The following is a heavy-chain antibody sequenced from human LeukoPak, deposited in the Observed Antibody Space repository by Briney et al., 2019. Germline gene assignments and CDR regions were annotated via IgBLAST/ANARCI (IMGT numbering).Heavy chain of an antibody. CDR3: ARSEYVGAFDI. CDR1: GGSFSSGGYY. J-gene: IGHJ3*02. D-gene: IGHD1-26*01. CDR2: IYYSGST. Sequence: SETLSLTCTVSGGSFSSGGYYWSWIRQPPGKGLEWIGYIYYSGSTYYNPSLKSRVTISVDTSKNQFSLKLSSVTAADTAVYYCARSEYVGAFDIWGQGTMVTVSS. V-gene: IGHV4-30-4*01.